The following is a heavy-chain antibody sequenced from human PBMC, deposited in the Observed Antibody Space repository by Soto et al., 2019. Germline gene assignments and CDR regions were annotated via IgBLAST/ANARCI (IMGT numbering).Heavy chain of an antibody. D-gene: IGHD1-1*01. CDR1: GGSITDYS. J-gene: IGHJ6*02. Sequence: SETLSLTCTVSGGSITDYSWVWIRQTPGKGLEWIGHIFYSGTTYYNPSLKSRLTISVDTSKNHFSLRLTSVTAADTAVYYCARDLWVEPELYYYGMDVWGQGTTVTVSS. V-gene: IGHV4-30-4*08. CDR3: ARDLWVEPELYYYGMDV. CDR2: IFYSGTT.